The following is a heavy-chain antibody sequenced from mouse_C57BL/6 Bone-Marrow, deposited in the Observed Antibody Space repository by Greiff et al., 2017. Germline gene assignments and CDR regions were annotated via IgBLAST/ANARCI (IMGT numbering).Heavy chain of an antibody. J-gene: IGHJ2*01. CDR2: IYPGDGDT. CDR3: ASGRNWSHFDY. V-gene: IGHV1-82*01. CDR1: GYAFSSSW. Sequence: QVQLKQSGPELVKPGASVKISCKASGYAFSSSWMNWVKQRPGKGLEWIGRIYPGDGDTNYNGKFKGKATLTADKSSSTAYMQLSSLTSEDSAVYFCASGRNWSHFDYWGQGTTLTVSS. D-gene: IGHD4-1*01.